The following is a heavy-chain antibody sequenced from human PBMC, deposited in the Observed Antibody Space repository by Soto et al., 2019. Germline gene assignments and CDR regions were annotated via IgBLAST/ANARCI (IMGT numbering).Heavy chain of an antibody. CDR3: ATHLVSHITMVRGVHDRHVYGMDV. D-gene: IGHD3-10*01. J-gene: IGHJ6*04. Sequence: ASVKVSCKPPGYTFTTYVISWVQQAPGQGLEGMEWISPYNGNTNYAQKLQGRVTMTTDTSTSTAYRELRSLRSEDTAVYYCATHLVSHITMVRGVHDRHVYGMDVWGKG. V-gene: IGHV1-18*01. CDR1: GYTFTTYV. CDR2: ISPYNGNT.